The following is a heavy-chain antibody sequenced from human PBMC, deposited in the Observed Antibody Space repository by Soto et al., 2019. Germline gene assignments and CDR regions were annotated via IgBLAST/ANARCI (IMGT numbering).Heavy chain of an antibody. J-gene: IGHJ6*02. D-gene: IGHD3-22*01. CDR1: GGTFSSYA. Sequence: SVKVSCKASGGTFSSYAISWVRQAPGQGLEWMGGIIPIFGTANYAQKFQGRVTITADESTSTAYMELSSLRSEDTAVYYCAVLGYYDSSGYSLYYCGMDVWGQGTTVTVSS. CDR2: IIPIFGTA. V-gene: IGHV1-69*13. CDR3: AVLGYYDSSGYSLYYCGMDV.